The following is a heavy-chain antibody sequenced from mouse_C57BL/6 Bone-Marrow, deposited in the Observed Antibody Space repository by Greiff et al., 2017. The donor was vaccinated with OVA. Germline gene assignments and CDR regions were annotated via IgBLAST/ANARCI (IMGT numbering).Heavy chain of an antibody. Sequence: DVKLVESGGGLVQPGGSLSLSCAASGFTFTDYYMSWVRQPPGKALEWLGFIRNKANGYTTEYSASVKGRFTISRDNSQSILYLQMNALRAEDSATYYCARYMNPTPYYYAMDYWGQGTSVTVSS. CDR3: ARYMNPTPYYYAMDY. V-gene: IGHV7-3*01. CDR1: GFTFTDYY. CDR2: IRNKANGYTT. D-gene: IGHD1-1*01. J-gene: IGHJ4*01.